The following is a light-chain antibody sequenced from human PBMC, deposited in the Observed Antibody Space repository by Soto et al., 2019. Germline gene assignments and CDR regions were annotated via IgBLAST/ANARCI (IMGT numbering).Light chain of an antibody. Sequence: IQMTQSPSTPSASVGDRVTITCRASHHIDASLAWYQQKPGKAPKVLLYKASILESGVPSRFSASGSGTEFTLTISCLQPDDFATYYCQQHSNYPLTFGGGTKVEIK. V-gene: IGKV1-5*03. CDR2: KAS. CDR3: QQHSNYPLT. CDR1: HHIDAS. J-gene: IGKJ4*01.